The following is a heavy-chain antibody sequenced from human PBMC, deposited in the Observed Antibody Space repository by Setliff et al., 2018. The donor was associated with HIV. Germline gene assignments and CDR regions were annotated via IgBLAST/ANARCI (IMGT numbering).Heavy chain of an antibody. CDR1: GYSFTSYY. V-gene: IGHV1-46*01. CDR3: ARAVLYSGSYYPFDY. D-gene: IGHD1-26*01. CDR2: VNPSTGRT. J-gene: IGHJ4*02. Sequence: ASVKVSCKASGYSFTSYYIHWVRQAPGQGLEWLGTVNPSTGRTTYAQNFQGRVAMTRDSSTNTVYMEVSSLKSHDTAVYYCARAVLYSGSYYPFDYWGQGVLVTVSS.